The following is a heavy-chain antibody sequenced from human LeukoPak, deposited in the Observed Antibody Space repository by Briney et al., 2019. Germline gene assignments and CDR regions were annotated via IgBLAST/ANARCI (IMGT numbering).Heavy chain of an antibody. J-gene: IGHJ6*02. CDR2: IDPSDSYT. V-gene: IGHV5-10-1*01. CDR1: GHSFTSYW. D-gene: IGHD3-10*01. Sequence: PGESLKISCKDSGHSFTSYWISWVRQMPGKGLEWMGRIDPSDSYTNYSPSFQGRVTISVDKSISTAYLQWTSLKSSDSAMYYCARRGYYYYGMDVWGQGTTVTVSS. CDR3: ARRGYYYYGMDV.